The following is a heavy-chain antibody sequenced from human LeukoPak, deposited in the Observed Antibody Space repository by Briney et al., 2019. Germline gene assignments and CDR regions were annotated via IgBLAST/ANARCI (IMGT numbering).Heavy chain of an antibody. D-gene: IGHD3-10*01. V-gene: IGHV1-2*02. Sequence: ASVKVSCKASGSAFTAYFMHWVRQAPGQGLEWMGWINPNSGGTNYAQKFQGRVTMTRDTSISTAYMELSRLRSDDAAVYYCARGERYYGSGSPDYYYYYMDVWGKGTTVTISS. CDR3: ARGERYYGSGSPDYYYYYMDV. CDR2: INPNSGGT. CDR1: GSAFTAYF. J-gene: IGHJ6*03.